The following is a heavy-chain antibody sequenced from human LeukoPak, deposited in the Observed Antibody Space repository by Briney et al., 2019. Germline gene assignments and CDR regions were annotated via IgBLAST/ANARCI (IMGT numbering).Heavy chain of an antibody. V-gene: IGHV3-21*01. CDR1: GFTFSSYS. CDR2: ISSSSSYI. Sequence: PGGSLRLSCAASGFTFSSYSMNWVRQAPGKGLEWVSSISSSSSYIYYADSVKGRFTISRDNAKNSLYLQMNSLRAEDTAVYYCARVPSSGSYYVGFFYYYYMDVWGKGTTVTVSS. D-gene: IGHD1-26*01. J-gene: IGHJ6*03. CDR3: ARVPSSGSYYVGFFYYYYMDV.